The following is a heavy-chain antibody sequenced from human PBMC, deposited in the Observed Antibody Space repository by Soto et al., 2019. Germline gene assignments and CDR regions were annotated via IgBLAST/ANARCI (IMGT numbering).Heavy chain of an antibody. CDR1: GFTFSSYV. Sequence: PGGSLRLSCAASGFTFSSYVMHWVRQAPGKGLGWVAVISYDGSNKYYADSVKGRFTISRDNSKNTLYLQMNSLRAEDTAVYYCAKDGGFGEFNPTPYYYGMDVWGQGTTVTVSS. J-gene: IGHJ6*02. V-gene: IGHV3-30*18. D-gene: IGHD3-10*01. CDR2: ISYDGSNK. CDR3: AKDGGFGEFNPTPYYYGMDV.